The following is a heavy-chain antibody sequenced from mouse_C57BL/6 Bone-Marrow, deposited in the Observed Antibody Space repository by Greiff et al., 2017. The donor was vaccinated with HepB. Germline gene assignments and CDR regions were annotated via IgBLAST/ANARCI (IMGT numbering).Heavy chain of an antibody. J-gene: IGHJ1*03. CDR3: ARFYYYGSSWYFDV. CDR1: GYAFSSSW. D-gene: IGHD1-1*01. CDR2: IYPGDGDT. Sequence: VQGVESGPELVKPGASVKISCKASGYAFSSSWMNWVKQRPGKGLEWIGRIYPGDGDTNYNGKFKGKATLTADKSSSTAYMQLSSLTSEDSAVYFCARFYYYGSSWYFDVWGTGTTVTVSS. V-gene: IGHV1-82*01.